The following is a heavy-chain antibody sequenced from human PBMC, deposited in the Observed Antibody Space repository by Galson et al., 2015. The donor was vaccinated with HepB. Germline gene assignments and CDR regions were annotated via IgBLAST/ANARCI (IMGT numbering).Heavy chain of an antibody. D-gene: IGHD3-3*01. CDR3: ARDGLGLRFLEWLYHNWFDP. CDR1: GYTFTSYG. V-gene: IGHV1-18*04. J-gene: IGHJ5*02. CDR2: ISAYNGNT. Sequence: SVKVSCKASGYTFTSYGISWVRQAPGQGLEWMGWISAYNGNTNYAQKLQGRVTMTTDTSTSTAYLELRSLRSDDTAVYYCARDGLGLRFLEWLYHNWFDPWGQGTLVTVSS.